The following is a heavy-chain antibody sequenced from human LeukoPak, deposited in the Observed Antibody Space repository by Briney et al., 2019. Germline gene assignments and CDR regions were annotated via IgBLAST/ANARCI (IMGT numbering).Heavy chain of an antibody. J-gene: IGHJ6*04. CDR1: GFTFSSYG. Sequence: GGSLRLSCAASGFTFSSYGMHWVRQAPGKGLEWVAVISYDGSNKYYADSVKGRFTISRDNPKNTLYLQMNSLRAEDAAVYYCAKDRWYSSSWSYYYYGMDVWGKGTTVTVSS. CDR3: AKDRWYSSSWSYYYYGMDV. CDR2: ISYDGSNK. V-gene: IGHV3-30*18. D-gene: IGHD6-13*01.